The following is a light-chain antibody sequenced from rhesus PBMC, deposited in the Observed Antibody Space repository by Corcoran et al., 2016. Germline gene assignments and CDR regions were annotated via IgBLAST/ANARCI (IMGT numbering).Light chain of an antibody. CDR1: AGAVTGSHY. V-gene: IGLV7-88*01. CDR2: DTS. J-gene: IGLJ6*01. CDR3: WLHYSGADV. Sequence: QAVVTQEPSLTVSPGGTVTLTCGSSAGAVTGSHYPYWFQQKPGQAPRTLIYDTSNKLSWTPARFSGSLPGGKAALTLSGAQPEDEAEYYCWLHYSGADVFGSGTKLTVL.